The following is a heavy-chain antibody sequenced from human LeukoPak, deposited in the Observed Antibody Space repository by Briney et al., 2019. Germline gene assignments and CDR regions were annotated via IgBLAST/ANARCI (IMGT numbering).Heavy chain of an antibody. Sequence: ASVKVSCKASGYTFTSYDINWVRQATGQGPEWMGWMNPNSGNTGYAQKFQGRVTMTRNTSISTAYMELSTLRSEDTAVYYCAARGASSSSLRPLDYRGQGTLVTVSS. CDR1: GYTFTSYD. CDR2: MNPNSGNT. D-gene: IGHD6-6*01. CDR3: AARGASSSSLRPLDY. J-gene: IGHJ4*02. V-gene: IGHV1-8*01.